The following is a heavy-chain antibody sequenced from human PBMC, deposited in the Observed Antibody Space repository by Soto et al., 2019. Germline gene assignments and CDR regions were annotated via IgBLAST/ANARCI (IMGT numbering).Heavy chain of an antibody. CDR2: INAGNGNT. Sequence: QVQLVQSGAEVKKPGASVKVSCKASGYTFTSYPMHWVRQAPGQRLEWMGWINAGNGNTKYSQKFQGRATITRATSASTAYRELSSLRSEDTAVYSCAGEGLKKWLYRICLRGQGTLVTVSS. CDR1: GYTFTSYP. V-gene: IGHV1-3*01. CDR3: AGEGLKKWLYRICL. J-gene: IGHJ4*02. D-gene: IGHD6-19*01.